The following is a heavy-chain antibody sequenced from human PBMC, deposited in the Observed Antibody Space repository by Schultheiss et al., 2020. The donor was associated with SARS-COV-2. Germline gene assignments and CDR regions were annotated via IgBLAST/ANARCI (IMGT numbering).Heavy chain of an antibody. CDR1: GYSFTSYW. J-gene: IGHJ6*02. D-gene: IGHD2-15*01. V-gene: IGHV5-51*01. CDR2: IYPGDSDT. Sequence: GESLKISCKGSGYSFTSYWIGWVRQMPGKGLEWMGIIYPGDSDTRYNPSFQGQVTISADKSISTAYLQWSSLKASDTAMYYCARSLGYCSGGSCYATRMDVWGQVTTVTVSS. CDR3: ARSLGYCSGGSCYATRMDV.